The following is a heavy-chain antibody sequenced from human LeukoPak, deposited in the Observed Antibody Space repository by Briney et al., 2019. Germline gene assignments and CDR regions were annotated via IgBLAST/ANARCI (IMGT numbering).Heavy chain of an antibody. CDR1: GFTFSSYA. V-gene: IGHV3-53*01. J-gene: IGHJ4*02. D-gene: IGHD3-22*01. CDR2: ICSGGST. Sequence: GGSLRLSCAASGFTFSSYAMHWVRQAPGKGLEWVSVICSGGSTYYADSVRGRFTISRDNSKNTLYLQMNSLGAEDTAVYYCARVSYHDSSGYYFLSYVDYWGQGTLVTVSS. CDR3: ARVSYHDSSGYYFLSYVDY.